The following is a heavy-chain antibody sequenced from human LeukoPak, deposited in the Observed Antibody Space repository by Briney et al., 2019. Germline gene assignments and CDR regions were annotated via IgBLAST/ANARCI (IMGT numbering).Heavy chain of an antibody. V-gene: IGHV1-8*01. Sequence: GASVKVSCKASGYTFTSYDINWVRQATGQGLEWMGWMNPNSGNTGYAQKFQGRVTMTRNTSISTAYMELSSLRSDDTAVYYCARDYSSSWYRDAFDMWGQGTMVTVSS. D-gene: IGHD6-13*01. CDR2: MNPNSGNT. CDR1: GYTFTSYD. CDR3: ARDYSSSWYRDAFDM. J-gene: IGHJ3*02.